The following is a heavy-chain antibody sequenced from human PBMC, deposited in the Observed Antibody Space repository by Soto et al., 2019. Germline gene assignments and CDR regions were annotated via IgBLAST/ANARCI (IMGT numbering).Heavy chain of an antibody. V-gene: IGHV3-13*01. CDR2: IGTAGDT. J-gene: IGHJ4*02. Sequence: PGGSLRLSCAASGFTFSSYDMHWVRQATGKGLEWVLAIGTAGDTYYPGSVKGRFTISRENAKNSLYLQMNSLRAEDTAVYYCARGQILGGAYDYWGQGTLVTVSS. D-gene: IGHD3-16*01. CDR1: GFTFSSYD. CDR3: ARGQILGGAYDY.